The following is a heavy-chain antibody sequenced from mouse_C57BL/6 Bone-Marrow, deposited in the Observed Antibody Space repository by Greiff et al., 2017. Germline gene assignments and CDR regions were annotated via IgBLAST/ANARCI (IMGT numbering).Heavy chain of an antibody. CDR2: IRLKSDNYAT. V-gene: IGHV6-3*01. CDR3: TDATMVTTDCFDY. J-gene: IGHJ2*01. D-gene: IGHD2-2*01. Sequence: EVQLVESGGGLVQPGGSMKLSCVASGFTFSNYWMNWVRQSPEKGLEWVAQIRLKSDNYATHYAESVKGRFTISRDDAKSSGYLQMNNLRAEDTGIYYCTDATMVTTDCFDYWGQGTTLTVSS. CDR1: GFTFSNYW.